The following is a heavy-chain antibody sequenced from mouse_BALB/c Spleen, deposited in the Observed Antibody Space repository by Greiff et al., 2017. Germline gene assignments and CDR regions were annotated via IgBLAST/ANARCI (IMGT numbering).Heavy chain of an antibody. J-gene: IGHJ3*01. CDR2: ISSGSSTI. V-gene: IGHV5-17*02. D-gene: IGHD2-10*01. Sequence: EVKVVESGGGLVQPGGSRKLSCAASGFTFSSFGMHWVRQAPEKGLEWVAYISSGSSTIYYADTVKGRFTISRDNPKNTLFLQMTSLRSEDTAMYYCASAYYGNYGWFAYWGQGTLVTVSA. CDR3: ASAYYGNYGWFAY. CDR1: GFTFSSFG.